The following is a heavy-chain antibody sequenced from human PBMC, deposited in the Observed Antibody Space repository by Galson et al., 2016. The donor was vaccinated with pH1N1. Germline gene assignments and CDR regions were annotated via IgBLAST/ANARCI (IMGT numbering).Heavy chain of an antibody. J-gene: IGHJ6*01. D-gene: IGHD3-3*01. V-gene: IGHV3-21*01. CDR3: ARGGDYDLYGMDV. CDR2: ISPSSSYI. CDR1: GFTFMTYS. Sequence: SYTASGFTFMTYSMHWVRQAPGQGLEWVSSISPSSSYIHYVDSVKGRFTTSTDNANNSLYLQMNSRRAEDTAVYYCARGGDYDLYGMDVWGQGTTVTVSS.